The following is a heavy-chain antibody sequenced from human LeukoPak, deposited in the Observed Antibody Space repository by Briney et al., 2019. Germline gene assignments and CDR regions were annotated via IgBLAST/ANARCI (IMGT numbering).Heavy chain of an antibody. CDR1: GGSISGYY. CDR2: IYYTGIT. Sequence: PSETLSLTCTVSGGSISGYYWSWIRQSPGKGLEWIGYIYYTGITDYNPSLGSRVTISVDRSNNQFSLRLTSVTAADTAVYYCARLHSSRAEEFDPWGQGTLVTVSS. CDR3: ARLHSSRAEEFDP. V-gene: IGHV4-59*01. J-gene: IGHJ5*02.